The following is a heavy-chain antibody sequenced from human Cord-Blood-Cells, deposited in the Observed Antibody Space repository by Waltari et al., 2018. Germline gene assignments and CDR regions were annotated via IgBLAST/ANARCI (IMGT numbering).Heavy chain of an antibody. CDR3: AREWKDRSDRIGMDV. CDR1: GGTFTSYA. Sequence: VQLVQSGAEVKKPGSSVEASCKASGGTFTSYAISGVRQSPGQGLEWMGGISPIFGTANYAQKFQGRVTITADKSTSTAYMELSSLRSEDTAVYYCAREWKDRSDRIGMDVWGQGTTVTVSS. V-gene: IGHV1-69*06. D-gene: IGHD2-15*01. J-gene: IGHJ6*02. CDR2: ISPIFGTA.